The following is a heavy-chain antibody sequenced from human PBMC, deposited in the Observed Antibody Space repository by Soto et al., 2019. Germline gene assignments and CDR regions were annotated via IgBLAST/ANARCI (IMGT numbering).Heavy chain of an antibody. CDR1: AGTLSNYA. Sequence: TGSGKRLAGTLSNYASSCVRQPPARALEWMGRIIPILGIANYAQKFQGRVTITADKSTSTAYMELSSLRSEDTAVYYCARDEAAYSSSPLDAFDIWGQGTMVTVSS. V-gene: IGHV1-69*04. D-gene: IGHD6-6*01. J-gene: IGHJ3*02. CDR2: IIPILGIA. CDR3: ARDEAAYSSSPLDAFDI.